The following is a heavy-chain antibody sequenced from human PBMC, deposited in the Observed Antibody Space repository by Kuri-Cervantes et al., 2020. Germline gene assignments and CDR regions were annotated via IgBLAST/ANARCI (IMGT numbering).Heavy chain of an antibody. V-gene: IGHV1-18*01. Sequence: ASVKVSCKASGYTFGNYGISWVRQAPGQGLEWMGWISAYTGNTDYAQKLQGRVTMTTETSTNTAYMELRSLRSDDTAVYYCARVNRQQLVAGGDYWGQGTLVTVSS. J-gene: IGHJ4*02. CDR3: ARVNRQQLVAGGDY. CDR2: ISAYTGNT. CDR1: GYTFGNYG. D-gene: IGHD6-13*01.